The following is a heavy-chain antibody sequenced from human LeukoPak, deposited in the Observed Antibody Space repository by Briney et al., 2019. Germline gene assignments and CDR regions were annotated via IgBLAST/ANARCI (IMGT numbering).Heavy chain of an antibody. CDR2: INHSGST. CDR3: ARGRDSSGYQNFDY. D-gene: IGHD6-19*01. V-gene: IGHV4-34*01. J-gene: IGHJ4*02. Sequence: SETPSLTCAVYGGSFSGYYWSWIRQPPGKGLEWIGEINHSGSTNYNPSLKSRVTISVDTSKNQFSLKLSSVTAADTAVYYCARGRDSSGYQNFDYWGQGTLVTVSS. CDR1: GGSFSGYY.